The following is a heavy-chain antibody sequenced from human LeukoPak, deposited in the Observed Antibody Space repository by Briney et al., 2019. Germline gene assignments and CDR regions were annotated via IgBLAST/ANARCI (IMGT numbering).Heavy chain of an antibody. CDR1: GGPINTYY. V-gene: IGHV4-59*01. Sequence: SETLSLTCSVSGGPINTYYWSWIRQPPGKGLEWIGFVYYSGRTRYNPSLKSRVTISGNTSKSQFSLRLSSVTAADAAMYYWASIGLGDEACWFDPWGEGTLVTVSS. J-gene: IGHJ5*02. D-gene: IGHD3-10*01. CDR2: VYYSGRT. CDR3: ASIGLGDEACWFDP.